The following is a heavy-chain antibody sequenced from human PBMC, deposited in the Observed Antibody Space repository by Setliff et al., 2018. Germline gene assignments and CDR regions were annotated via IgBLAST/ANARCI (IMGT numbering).Heavy chain of an antibody. Sequence: SVTVSCKASGGTFSTLAITWVRQAPGQGLEWMGGTIPLLPLPNYAVKFQGRVTITADKSTSTAYMELSSLTSEDTAVYYCARNAITGTTKKYYYYLDVWGQGTTVTVSS. J-gene: IGHJ6*03. CDR3: ARNAITGTTKKYYYYLDV. CDR1: GGTFSTLA. D-gene: IGHD1-7*01. V-gene: IGHV1-69*10. CDR2: TIPLLPLP.